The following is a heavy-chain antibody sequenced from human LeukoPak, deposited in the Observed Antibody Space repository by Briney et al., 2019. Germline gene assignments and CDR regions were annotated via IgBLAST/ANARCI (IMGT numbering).Heavy chain of an antibody. D-gene: IGHD4-11*01. CDR1: GFTFSSYS. J-gene: IGHJ5*02. CDR2: ISSSSSYI. Sequence: GGSLRLSCAASGFTFSSYSMNWVRQAPGKGLEWVSSISSSSSYIYYAESVKGRFTISRDNAKHSLYLQRNRLRAEDTAVYYCARERPPYRRNWFDPWGQGTLVTVSS. CDR3: ARERPPYRRNWFDP. V-gene: IGHV3-21*01.